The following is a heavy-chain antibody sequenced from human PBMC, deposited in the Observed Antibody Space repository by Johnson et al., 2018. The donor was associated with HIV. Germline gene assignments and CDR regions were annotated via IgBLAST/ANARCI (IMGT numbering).Heavy chain of an antibody. J-gene: IGHJ3*02. CDR3: ARVPSFLGRVLDAFDI. Sequence: QLVESGGVVVQPGGSLRLSCAASGFTFDDYAMHWVRQAPGKGLEWVSLISWDGGSTYYADSVKGRFTISRDNSKNSLYLQMNSLRAEDTALYYCARVPSFLGRVLDAFDIWGQGTIVTVSS. V-gene: IGHV3-43D*03. CDR2: ISWDGGST. D-gene: IGHD2/OR15-2a*01. CDR1: GFTFDDYA.